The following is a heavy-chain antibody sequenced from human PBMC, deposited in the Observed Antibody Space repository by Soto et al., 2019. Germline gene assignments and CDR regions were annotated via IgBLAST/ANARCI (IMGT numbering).Heavy chain of an antibody. D-gene: IGHD6-19*01. V-gene: IGHV3-23*01. CDR3: AKVRSGWYFDY. CDR2: IGSSGGST. Sequence: PGGSLRLSCTASGFTFSSYAMTWVRQAPGKGLEWVSGIGSSGGSTDYADSAKGRFTISRDNSKDKLYLQMNSLRAEDTAVYYCAKVRSGWYFDYWGQGTLVTVSS. J-gene: IGHJ4*02. CDR1: GFTFSSYA.